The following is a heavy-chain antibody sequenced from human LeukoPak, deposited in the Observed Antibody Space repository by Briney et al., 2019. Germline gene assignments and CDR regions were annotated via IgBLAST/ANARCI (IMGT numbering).Heavy chain of an antibody. D-gene: IGHD6-13*01. CDR3: AREGGRAVPGRFDQ. V-gene: IGHV3-30*02. CDR1: GINFRSSG. Sequence: GGSLRLSCAASGINFRSSGMHWVRQAPGKGLEWVTFIQNDGSDKYYAASVKGRFTTSRDNSKNTVYLHMASLRADDTALYYCAREGGRAVPGRFDQWGQGTLVTVSS. J-gene: IGHJ4*02. CDR2: IQNDGSDK.